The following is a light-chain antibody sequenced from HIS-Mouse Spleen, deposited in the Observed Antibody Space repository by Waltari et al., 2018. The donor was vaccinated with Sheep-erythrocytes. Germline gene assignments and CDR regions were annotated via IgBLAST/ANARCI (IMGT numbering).Light chain of an antibody. CDR3: CSYAGSYNHV. CDR1: SSDVGGYNS. V-gene: IGLV2-11*01. J-gene: IGLJ1*01. Sequence: QSALTQPRSVSGSPGQSVTISCTGTSSDVGGYNSVSWNHQHPGKAPKLIIYDVSKRPSGVPDRFSGSKSGNTASLTISGLQAEDEADYYCCSYAGSYNHVFATGTKVTVL. CDR2: DVS.